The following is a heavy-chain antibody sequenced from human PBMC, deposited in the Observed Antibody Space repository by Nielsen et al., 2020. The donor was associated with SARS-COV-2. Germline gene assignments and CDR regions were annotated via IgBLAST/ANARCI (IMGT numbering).Heavy chain of an antibody. V-gene: IGHV3-30*18. D-gene: IGHD2-21*01. CDR1: GFTFSSYG. CDR2: ISYDGSNK. CDR3: AKKPVIGYFDY. Sequence: GESLKISCAASGFTFSSYGMHWVRQAPGKGLEWVAVISYDGSNKYYADSVKGRFTISRDNSKNTLYLQMNSLRAEDTAVYYCAKKPVIGYFDYWGQGTLVTVSS. J-gene: IGHJ4*02.